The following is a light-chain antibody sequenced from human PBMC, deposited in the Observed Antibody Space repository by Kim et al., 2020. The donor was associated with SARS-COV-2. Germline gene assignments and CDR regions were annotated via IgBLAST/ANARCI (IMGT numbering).Light chain of an antibody. CDR1: HAIRNE. CDR3: LQDSRYPRT. CDR2: AAS. V-gene: IGKV1-6*01. Sequence: SASTGDRVTITCRASHAIRNELGWYQQKPGKAPKVLIYAASTLQSGVSSRFSGSGSGTDFTLTISSLQPEDFATYYCLQDSRYPRTFGQGTKLEI. J-gene: IGKJ1*01.